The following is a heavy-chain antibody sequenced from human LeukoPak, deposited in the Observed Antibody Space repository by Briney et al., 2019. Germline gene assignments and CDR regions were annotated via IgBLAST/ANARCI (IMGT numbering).Heavy chain of an antibody. J-gene: IGHJ4*02. D-gene: IGHD5-18*01. CDR3: ARGGYRFGPNY. CDR2: IKEDGSEK. V-gene: IGHV3-7*03. CDR1: GFTSGTYW. Sequence: GGSLRLSCVASGFTSGTYWMNWVRQSPGKGLEWVATIKEDGSEKYYMDSVKGRFTISRDNAKSSLYLQMNCLRVEDTAVYYCARGGYRFGPNYWGQGTLVSVSS.